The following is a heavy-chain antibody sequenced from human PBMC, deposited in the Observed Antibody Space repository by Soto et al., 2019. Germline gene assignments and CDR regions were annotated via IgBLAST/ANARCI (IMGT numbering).Heavy chain of an antibody. Sequence: QVQLVQSGGEVKKPGASVKVSCKASGYTFTIYGINWVRQAPGQGLEWMGWISPDNGNTNYAQKLQGRVTMTTDTSTSTAYMEXXXXXXXXXXXXXXXXXXXXXXXXGMDVWGQGTTVT. J-gene: IGHJ6*02. V-gene: IGHV1-18*01. CDR3: XXXXXXXXXXGMDV. CDR1: GYTFTIYG. CDR2: ISPDNGNT.